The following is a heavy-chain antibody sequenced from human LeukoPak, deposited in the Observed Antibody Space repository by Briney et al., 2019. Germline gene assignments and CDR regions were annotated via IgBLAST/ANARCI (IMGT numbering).Heavy chain of an antibody. Sequence: GGSLRLSCAASGFTFSSYSMNWVRQAPGKGLEWVSSISSSSSYIYYADSVKGRFTISRDNAKNSLYLQMNSLRAEDTAVYYCAREAPSAGYYYDSSGYYWDYWGQGTLVTVSS. CDR3: AREAPSAGYYYDSSGYYWDY. J-gene: IGHJ4*02. V-gene: IGHV3-21*01. CDR2: ISSSSSYI. D-gene: IGHD3-22*01. CDR1: GFTFSSYS.